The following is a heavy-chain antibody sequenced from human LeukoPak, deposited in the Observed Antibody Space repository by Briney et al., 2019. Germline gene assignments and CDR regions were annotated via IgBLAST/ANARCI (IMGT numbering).Heavy chain of an antibody. V-gene: IGHV3-53*01. D-gene: IGHD6-25*01. Sequence: GGSLRLSCTVSGFTVSSNSWSWVRQAPGKGLEWVSFIYSGGSTHYSDSVKGRFTISRDNSKNTLYLQMNSLRAEDTAVYYCAKEPPARFPFYYFDYWGQGTLVTVSS. CDR3: AKEPPARFPFYYFDY. CDR1: GFTVSSNS. J-gene: IGHJ4*02. CDR2: IYSGGST.